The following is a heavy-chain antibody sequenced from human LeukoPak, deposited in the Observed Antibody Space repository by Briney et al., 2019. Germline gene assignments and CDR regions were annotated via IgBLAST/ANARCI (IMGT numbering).Heavy chain of an antibody. CDR1: GYTFISYN. J-gene: IGHJ4*02. V-gene: IGHV1-8*01. CDR2: MNPNSGNT. D-gene: IGHD3-22*01. CDR3: ATVKSYYYDRGGFYFDD. Sequence: ASVKVSCKASGYTFISYNINWVRQVTGQGLERMGWMNPNSGNTDYAQKFQGRVTMTRNTSISTAYMELSSLRSEDTAVYYCATVKSYYYDRGGFYFDDWGQGTLVTVSS.